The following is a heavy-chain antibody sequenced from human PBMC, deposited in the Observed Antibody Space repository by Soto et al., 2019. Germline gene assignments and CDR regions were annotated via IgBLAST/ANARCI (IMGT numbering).Heavy chain of an antibody. CDR2: ISTSIDAT. J-gene: IGHJ4*02. V-gene: IGHV3-23*01. D-gene: IGHD6-6*01. CDR1: GFAFINYA. CDR3: AKDRTVAARHFDY. Sequence: LRLSCAASGFAFINYAMHWVRQAPGKGLEWVSSISTSIDATYYADSVKGRFTISRDDSKNTLYLQMNSLRAEDSAVYYCAKDRTVAARHFDYWGQGTQVTVSS.